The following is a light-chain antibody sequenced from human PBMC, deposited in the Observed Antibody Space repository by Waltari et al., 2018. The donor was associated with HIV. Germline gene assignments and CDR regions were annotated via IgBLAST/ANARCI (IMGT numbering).Light chain of an antibody. Sequence: DIQMTQSPSTLSAYVGDRVTITCRDSQSISSWLDWYQHKPGKAPKLLIYTASRLESGVPSRFSGSGSGTEFSLTISSLQPDEVATYYCQQYNKYATFGQGTTVEIK. CDR1: QSISSW. CDR3: QQYNKYAT. V-gene: IGKV1-5*03. J-gene: IGKJ1*01. CDR2: TAS.